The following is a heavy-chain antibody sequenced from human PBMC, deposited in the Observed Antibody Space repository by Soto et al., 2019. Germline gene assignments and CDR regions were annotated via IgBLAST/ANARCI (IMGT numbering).Heavy chain of an antibody. D-gene: IGHD3-3*01. CDR2: INHSGST. CDR3: ARNRYGYDFWSGYYTGPYYYYGMDV. CDR1: GGSFSGYY. V-gene: IGHV4-34*01. Sequence: SETLSLTCAVYGGSFSGYYWSWIRQPPGKGLEWIGEINHSGSTNYNPSLKSRVTISVDTSKNQFSLKLSSVTAADTAVYYCARNRYGYDFWSGYYTGPYYYYGMDVWGQRTTVTV. J-gene: IGHJ6*02.